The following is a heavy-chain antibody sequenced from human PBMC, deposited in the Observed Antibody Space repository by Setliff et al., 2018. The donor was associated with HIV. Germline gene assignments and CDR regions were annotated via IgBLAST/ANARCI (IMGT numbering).Heavy chain of an antibody. V-gene: IGHV3-30*02. D-gene: IGHD6-13*01. CDR2: TPNDGSYK. Sequence: GGSLRLSCATSGFIFKTYDIHWVRQAPGKGLEWVTFTPNDGSYKNYADSVKGRFAISRDNSKNTLYLQMDSLRAEDTAVYYCTKNLYSSRWSPLDYWGQGTLVTVSS. CDR1: GFIFKTYD. J-gene: IGHJ4*02. CDR3: TKNLYSSRWSPLDY.